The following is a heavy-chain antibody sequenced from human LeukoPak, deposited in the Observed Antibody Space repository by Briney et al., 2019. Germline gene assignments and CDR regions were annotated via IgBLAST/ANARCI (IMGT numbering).Heavy chain of an antibody. CDR2: INPKSGGT. D-gene: IGHD2-8*01. J-gene: IGHJ4*02. CDR3: ARVLRTTTSVYGY. CDR1: GYTFTGYY. V-gene: IGHV1-2*02. Sequence: GASVKVSCKASGYTFTGYYMHWVRQAPGQGLEWMGWINPKSGGTNYAQKFQGRVTMTRDTSIGTAYMELSRLRSDDTAVYYCARVLRTTTSVYGYWGQGTLVTVSS.